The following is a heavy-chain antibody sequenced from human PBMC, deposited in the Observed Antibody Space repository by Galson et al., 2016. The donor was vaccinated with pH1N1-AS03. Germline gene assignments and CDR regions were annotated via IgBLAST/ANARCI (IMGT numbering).Heavy chain of an antibody. Sequence: SLRLSCAVSGFTFSTYAMTWVRQAPGRGLEWVSSISSTGSNTFYADSVMGRFTISRDNSKNTLYLQMNRLRAEDTAVFDCAKYTIDWYEDYWGQGTLVTVSS. CDR3: AKYTIDWYEDY. D-gene: IGHD6-19*01. CDR1: GFTFSTYA. CDR2: ISSTGSNT. J-gene: IGHJ4*02. V-gene: IGHV3-23*01.